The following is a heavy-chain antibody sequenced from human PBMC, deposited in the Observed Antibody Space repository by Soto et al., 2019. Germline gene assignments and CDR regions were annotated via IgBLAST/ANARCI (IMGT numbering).Heavy chain of an antibody. V-gene: IGHV4-4*02. D-gene: IGHD2-15*01. J-gene: IGHJ4*02. Sequence: SETLSLTCAVSGGSISISNWCSWVRQPPGKGLEWIGEIYHSGSTNYNPSLKSRVTISVDKSKNQFSLKLSSVTAADTAVYYCARVVSATTPFDYWGQGTMVTVSS. CDR3: ARVVSATTPFDY. CDR1: GGSISISNW. CDR2: IYHSGST.